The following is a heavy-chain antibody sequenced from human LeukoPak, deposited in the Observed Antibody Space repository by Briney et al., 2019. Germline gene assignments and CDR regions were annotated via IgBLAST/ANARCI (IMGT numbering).Heavy chain of an antibody. D-gene: IGHD1-26*01. CDR2: VFHSGST. V-gene: IGHV4-39*01. J-gene: IGHJ4*02. CDR3: ARQRGGSWVNDY. CDR1: DASISSSYFY. Sequence: SETLSLTCTVSDASISSSYFYWSWIRQPPGKGLEWIGNVFHSGSTHYSPSLKSRVAISVDTSRKQFFLRLSAATAADTAVYYCARQRGGSWVNDYWGQGTLVTVSS.